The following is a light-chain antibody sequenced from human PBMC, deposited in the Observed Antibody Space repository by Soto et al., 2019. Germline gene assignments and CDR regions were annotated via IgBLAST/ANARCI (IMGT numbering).Light chain of an antibody. CDR3: QQYGSSPYT. J-gene: IGKJ5*01. CDR1: QSVSNNY. V-gene: IGKV3-20*01. CDR2: DAS. Sequence: EIVLTQSPGTLSLSPGERATLSCRASQSVSNNYLAWYQQKPGQAPRLLIYDASTRATGIPARFSGSGSGTEFTLTISSLQSEDFAVYYCQQYGSSPYTFGQGTRLENK.